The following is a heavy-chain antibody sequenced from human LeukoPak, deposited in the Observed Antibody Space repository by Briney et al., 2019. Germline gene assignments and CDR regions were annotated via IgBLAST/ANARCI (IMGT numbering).Heavy chain of an antibody. CDR1: GFTVSSYW. CDR2: INTDGTYT. J-gene: IGHJ4*02. CDR3: ARGNLGADY. V-gene: IGHV3-74*01. D-gene: IGHD1-14*01. Sequence: PEGSLRLSCAASGFTVSSYWMHWVRQVPGKGLVWVSRINTDGTYTNYADSVKGRVTISRDTAENTLYLQMNSLRAEDPAVYYCARGNLGADYWGQGTLVTVSS.